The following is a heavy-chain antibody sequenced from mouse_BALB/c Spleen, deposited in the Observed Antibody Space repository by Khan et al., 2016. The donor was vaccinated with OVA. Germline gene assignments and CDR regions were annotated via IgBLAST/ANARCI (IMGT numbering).Heavy chain of an antibody. CDR2: VNPKNGGS. J-gene: IGHJ3*01. CDR3: ANDYED. Sequence: VQLQQPGPDLVKPGASVKISYKASAYSFTGYFMHWVKQSHGESLEWIGRVNPKNGGSSYNQKFKDRAILTVDKSSNTAYMELRSLTSEDSAVYYCANDYEDWGQGTLVTVSA. V-gene: IGHV1-26*01. CDR1: AYSFTGYF. D-gene: IGHD2-4*01.